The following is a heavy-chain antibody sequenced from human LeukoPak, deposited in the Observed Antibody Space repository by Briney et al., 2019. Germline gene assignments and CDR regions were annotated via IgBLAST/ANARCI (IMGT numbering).Heavy chain of an antibody. V-gene: IGHV7-4-1*02. Sequence: GASVKVSCKASGYTFNRYGMNWVRQAPGQGLEWMGWINTNTGNPTYAQGFTGRFVFSLDTSVSTAYLQINSLKAEDTAVYCCARDSISGSYVHYDNWGQGTLVTVSS. CDR1: GYTFNRYG. J-gene: IGHJ4*02. CDR2: INTNTGNP. CDR3: ARDSISGSYVHYDN. D-gene: IGHD1-26*01.